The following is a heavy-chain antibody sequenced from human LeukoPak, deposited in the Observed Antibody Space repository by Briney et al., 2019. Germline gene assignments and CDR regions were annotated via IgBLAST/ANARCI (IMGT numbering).Heavy chain of an antibody. CDR2: ISSNGGST. J-gene: IGHJ4*02. Sequence: HPGGSLRPSCSASGFTFSNYAMYWVRQAPGKGLEYISAISSNGGSTYYADSVKGRFTISRDNSKTTLYLQMSSLRSEAKAVYYCVKNGVYTSGWYGGYFDYWGQGTLVTVSS. CDR1: GFTFSNYA. CDR3: VKNGVYTSGWYGGYFDY. V-gene: IGHV3-64D*08. D-gene: IGHD6-19*01.